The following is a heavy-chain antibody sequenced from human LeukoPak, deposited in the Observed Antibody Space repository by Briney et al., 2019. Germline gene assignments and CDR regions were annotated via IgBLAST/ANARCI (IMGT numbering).Heavy chain of an antibody. V-gene: IGHV1-2*02. Sequence: GASVKVSCKASGYTFTGYYMHWVRQAPGQGLEWMGWINPNSGGTNYAQKFQGRVTMTRDTSISTAYMELSRLRSDDTAVYYCARVDNGDFGFDYWGQENLVTVSS. CDR2: INPNSGGT. D-gene: IGHD2-8*01. CDR1: GYTFTGYY. CDR3: ARVDNGDFGFDY. J-gene: IGHJ4*02.